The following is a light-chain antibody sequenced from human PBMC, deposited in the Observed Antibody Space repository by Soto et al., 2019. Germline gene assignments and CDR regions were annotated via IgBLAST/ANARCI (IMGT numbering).Light chain of an antibody. V-gene: IGKV3-11*01. CDR2: DAS. Sequence: EIVLTQSPATLSLSPGERATLSCRASQSVSSYLAWYQQKPGQAPRLLIYDASNRATGIPARFSGSGSGTDFTLTISSLEPEDFAVYYCQQRSNWLTTLGPGTRLEIK. J-gene: IGKJ5*01. CDR1: QSVSSY. CDR3: QQRSNWLTT.